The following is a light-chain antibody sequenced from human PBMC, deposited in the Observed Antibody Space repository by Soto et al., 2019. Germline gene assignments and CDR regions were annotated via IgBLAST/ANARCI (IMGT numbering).Light chain of an antibody. CDR1: SSDVGSYNL. Sequence: QSALTQPASVSGSPGQSITISCTGTSSDVGSYNLVSWYQQHPGKAPKLMIYEVSKRPSGVSNRFSGSKSGNTASLTISGLQAEDEADYYCCSYAGSSPAYVFGNGTKVTVL. J-gene: IGLJ1*01. CDR3: CSYAGSSPAYV. V-gene: IGLV2-23*02. CDR2: EVS.